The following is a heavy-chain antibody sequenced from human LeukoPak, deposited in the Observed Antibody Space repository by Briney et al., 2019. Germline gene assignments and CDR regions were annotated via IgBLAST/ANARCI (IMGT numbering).Heavy chain of an antibody. Sequence: GRSLRLSCAASGFIFSRSGMHWVRQAPGKGLEWVAVISYDGSNRYHADSVKGRFTISRDNSKNTLHLQMNSLRAEDTAVYYCAKDPLYTYDDSRVSYGMDVWGQGTTVTVSS. CDR3: AKDPLYTYDDSRVSYGMDV. V-gene: IGHV3-30*18. J-gene: IGHJ6*02. CDR1: GFIFSRSG. D-gene: IGHD5-18*01. CDR2: ISYDGSNR.